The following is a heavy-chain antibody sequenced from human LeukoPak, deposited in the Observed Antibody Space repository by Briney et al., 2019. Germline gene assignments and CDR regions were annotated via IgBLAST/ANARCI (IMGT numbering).Heavy chain of an antibody. CDR1: GFTFDDYA. CDR3: AKDNNQWLVGLGAFDI. CDR2: ISGSGGST. V-gene: IGHV3-23*01. J-gene: IGHJ3*02. D-gene: IGHD6-19*01. Sequence: GGSLRLSCAASGFTFDDYAMSWVRQAPGKGLEWVSAISGSGGSTYYADSVKGRFTISRDNSKNTLYLQMNSLRAEDTAVYYCAKDNNQWLVGLGAFDIWGQGTMVTVSS.